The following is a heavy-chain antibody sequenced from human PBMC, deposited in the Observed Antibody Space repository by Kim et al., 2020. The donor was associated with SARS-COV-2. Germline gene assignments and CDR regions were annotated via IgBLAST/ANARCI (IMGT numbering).Heavy chain of an antibody. Sequence: GGSLRLSCAASGFNFPSYAMTWVRQAPGKGLEWVSSIRGDGDGSHYTDSVKGRFTISRDNSRSIVYLQMDSLRADDTAVYYCAKDSHCSGGTCSFWGIDSWGQGTLVTVSS. D-gene: IGHD2-15*01. V-gene: IGHV3-23*01. J-gene: IGHJ4*02. CDR2: IRGDGDGS. CDR1: GFNFPSYA. CDR3: AKDSHCSGGTCSFWGIDS.